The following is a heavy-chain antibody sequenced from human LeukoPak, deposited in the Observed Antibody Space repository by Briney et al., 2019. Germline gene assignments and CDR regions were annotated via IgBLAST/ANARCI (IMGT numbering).Heavy chain of an antibody. V-gene: IGHV4-61*02. J-gene: IGHJ4*02. Sequence: PSQTLSLTCTVSGGSISSGSYYWSWIRQPAGKGLEWIGRIYTSGSTNYNPSLKSRVTISVDTSKNQFSLKLSSVTAADTAVYYCARDWEYYDSSGYYEYYFDYGGQGTLVTVSS. D-gene: IGHD3-22*01. CDR1: GGSISSGSYY. CDR2: IYTSGST. CDR3: ARDWEYYDSSGYYEYYFDY.